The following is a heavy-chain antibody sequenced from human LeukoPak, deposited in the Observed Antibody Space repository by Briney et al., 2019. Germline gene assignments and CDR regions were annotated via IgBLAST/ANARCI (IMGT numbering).Heavy chain of an antibody. V-gene: IGHV3-23*01. CDR3: AKGIAVARDAFDI. CDR2: ISGSGGST. D-gene: IGHD6-19*01. CDR1: GFTFSSYA. Sequence: PGGSLRLSCAASGFTFSSYAMSWVRQAPGKGLEWVSAISGSGGSTYYADSVKGRFTISRDNSKNTPYLQMNSLRAEDTAVYYCAKGIAVARDAFDIWGQGTMVTVSS. J-gene: IGHJ3*02.